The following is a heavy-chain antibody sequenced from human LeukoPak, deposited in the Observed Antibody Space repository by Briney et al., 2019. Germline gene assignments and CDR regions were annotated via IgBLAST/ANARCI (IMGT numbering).Heavy chain of an antibody. D-gene: IGHD6-13*01. J-gene: IGHJ4*02. CDR2: ISAGGGST. CDR3: AKDAAGPEY. Sequence: GGSLRLSCAVSGLTFSDYSMTWVRQAPGKGLFWVSGISAGGGSTYYADSVKGRFTISRDNSRNTLYLQMNSLRAEVTAVYYCAKDAAGPEYWGQGTLVTVSS. CDR1: GLTFSDYS. V-gene: IGHV3-23*01.